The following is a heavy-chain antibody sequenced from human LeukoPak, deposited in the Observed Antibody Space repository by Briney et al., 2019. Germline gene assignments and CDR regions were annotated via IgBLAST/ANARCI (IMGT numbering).Heavy chain of an antibody. D-gene: IGHD5-18*01. CDR2: ITAGNGNT. J-gene: IGHJ3*02. Sequence: ASVKVPCKASGYNFRNYGIGWVRQAPRQGLEWMGWITAGNGNTNYAQKVQGRVTMTTDTSTSTAYMELGSLRSDDTAVYFCARDSARGYSYGYNAFDIWGQGTMVTVSS. V-gene: IGHV1-18*01. CDR1: GYNFRNYG. CDR3: ARDSARGYSYGYNAFDI.